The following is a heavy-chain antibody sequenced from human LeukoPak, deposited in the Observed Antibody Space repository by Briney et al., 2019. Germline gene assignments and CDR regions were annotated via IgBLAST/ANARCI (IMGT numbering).Heavy chain of an antibody. CDR3: ITATLN. J-gene: IGHJ3*01. CDR1: GFTITNAW. V-gene: IGHV3-15*01. Sequence: PGGSLGPSCAASGFTITNAWMSWVRQAPGKGLEWVGRISSKTDGGTTDYAAPVKGRFTVSRDDSKNTLYLQMNSLKIDDTAVYYCITATLNWGQGTKVTVSS. CDR2: ISSKTDGGTT.